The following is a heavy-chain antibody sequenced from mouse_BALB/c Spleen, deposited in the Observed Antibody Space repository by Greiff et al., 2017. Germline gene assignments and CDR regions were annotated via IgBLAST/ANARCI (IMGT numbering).Heavy chain of an antibody. D-gene: IGHD4-1*01. Sequence: QVQLQQSGAELAKPGASVKMSCKASGYTFTSYWMHWVKQRPGQGLEWIGYINPSTGYTEYNQKFKDKATLTADKSSSTAYMQLSSLTSEDSAVYYCARRWDVAWFAYWGQGTLVTVSA. CDR1: GYTFTSYW. CDR3: ARRWDVAWFAY. J-gene: IGHJ3*01. V-gene: IGHV1-7*01. CDR2: INPSTGYT.